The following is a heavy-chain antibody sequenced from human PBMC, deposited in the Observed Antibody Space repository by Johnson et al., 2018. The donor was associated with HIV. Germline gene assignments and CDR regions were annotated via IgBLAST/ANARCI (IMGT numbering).Heavy chain of an antibody. Sequence: VQLVESGGGVVQPGRSLRLSCAASGFTFSSYWMSWVRQAPGKGLEWVANIKQDGSEKYYVDSVKGRFTISRDNSKNTLYLQMNSLRAEDTAVYYCAKQNSRWFADAFDIWGQGTMVTVSS. CDR1: GFTFSSYW. D-gene: IGHD6-13*01. J-gene: IGHJ3*02. CDR3: AKQNSRWFADAFDI. CDR2: IKQDGSEK. V-gene: IGHV3-7*01.